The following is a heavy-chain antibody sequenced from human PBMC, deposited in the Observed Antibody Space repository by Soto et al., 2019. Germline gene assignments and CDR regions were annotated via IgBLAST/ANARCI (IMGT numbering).Heavy chain of an antibody. J-gene: IGHJ4*02. Sequence: GGSLRLSCAASGFTFSSYDMSWVRQAPGKGLEWVSVIRGSGGNTYYADSVKGRFTISRENSKNTLYLQMNSLRAEDTAVYYCAKEGYFDSDYWGQGTLVTVSS. CDR3: AKEGYFDSDY. CDR2: IRGSGGNT. CDR1: GFTFSSYD. V-gene: IGHV3-23*01. D-gene: IGHD3-22*01.